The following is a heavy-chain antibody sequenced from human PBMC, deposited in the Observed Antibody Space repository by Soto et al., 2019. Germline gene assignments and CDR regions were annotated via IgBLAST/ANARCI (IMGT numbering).Heavy chain of an antibody. V-gene: IGHV4-59*01. CDR1: GGSISSYC. CDR3: ARAVVVVPAAIFDY. CDR2: IYYSGST. Sequence: TSETMSLTCTVSGGSISSYCLSWIRKPPGKGLEWIGYIYYSGSTNYNPSLKSRVTISVDTSKNQFSLKLSSVTAADTAVYYCARAVVVVPAAIFDYWGQGTLVTVSS. J-gene: IGHJ4*02. D-gene: IGHD2-2*01.